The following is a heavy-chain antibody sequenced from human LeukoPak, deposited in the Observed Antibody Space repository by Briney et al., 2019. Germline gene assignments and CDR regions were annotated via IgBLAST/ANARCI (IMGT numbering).Heavy chain of an antibody. Sequence: GASVKVSCKASGYTFTSYDINWVRQATGQGLEWMGWMNPNSGNIGFAQKFQGRVTMTRNTSISTAYMELSSLRSEDTAVYYCARGDRGSSWYLDSMYNWFDPWGQGTLVTVSS. CDR1: GYTFTSYD. CDR3: ARGDRGSSWYLDSMYNWFDP. V-gene: IGHV1-8*01. D-gene: IGHD6-13*01. J-gene: IGHJ5*02. CDR2: MNPNSGNI.